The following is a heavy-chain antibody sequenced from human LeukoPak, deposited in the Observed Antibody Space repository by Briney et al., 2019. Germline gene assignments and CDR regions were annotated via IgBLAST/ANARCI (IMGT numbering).Heavy chain of an antibody. CDR3: ANQRYSSSWYYFDY. J-gene: IGHJ4*02. V-gene: IGHV3-23*01. D-gene: IGHD6-13*01. CDR1: GFTFSSYA. CDR2: ISGSGGST. Sequence: QSGGSLRLSCAASGFTFSSYAMSWVRQAPGKGLEWVSAISGSGGSTYYADSVKGRFTISRDNSKNTLYLQMNSLRAEDTAVYYCANQRYSSSWYYFDYWGQGTLVTVSS.